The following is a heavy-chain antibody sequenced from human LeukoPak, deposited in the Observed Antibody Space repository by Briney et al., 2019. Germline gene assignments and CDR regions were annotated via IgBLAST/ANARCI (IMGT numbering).Heavy chain of an antibody. Sequence: ASVKVSCKASGGTFSSYAISWVRQAPGQGLEWMGGIIPIFGTANYAQKFQGRVTITADESTSTAYMELSSLRSEDTAVYYCARDREIAASHYMDVWDKGTTVTVSS. J-gene: IGHJ6*03. D-gene: IGHD6-6*01. CDR3: ARDREIAASHYMDV. V-gene: IGHV1-69*13. CDR1: GGTFSSYA. CDR2: IIPIFGTA.